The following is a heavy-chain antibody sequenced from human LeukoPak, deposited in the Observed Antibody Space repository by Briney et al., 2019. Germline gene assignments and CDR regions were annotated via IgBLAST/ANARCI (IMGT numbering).Heavy chain of an antibody. Sequence: GGSLRLSCAASGFTFSSYWMHWVRQAPGKGLVWVSRINSDGSSTSYADSVKGRFTISRDNAKNTLYLQMNSLRAEDTAVYYCARVEYYDFWSGYYTAKYYFDYWGQGTLVTVSS. CDR3: ARVEYYDFWSGYYTAKYYFDY. CDR1: GFTFSSYW. CDR2: INSDGSST. D-gene: IGHD3-3*01. J-gene: IGHJ4*02. V-gene: IGHV3-74*01.